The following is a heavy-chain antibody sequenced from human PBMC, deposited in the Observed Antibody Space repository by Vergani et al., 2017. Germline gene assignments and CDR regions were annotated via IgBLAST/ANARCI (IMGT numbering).Heavy chain of an antibody. CDR2: ISWNSGSI. Sequence: EVQLVESGGGLVQPGRSLRLSCAASGFTFDDYAMHWVRQAPGKGLEWVSGISWNSGSIGYADSVKGRFTISRDNAKNSLYLQMNSLRAEDTAVYYCAKDLYSSSWYYFDYWGQGTLVTVSS. D-gene: IGHD6-13*01. V-gene: IGHV3-9*01. J-gene: IGHJ4*02. CDR3: AKDLYSSSWYYFDY. CDR1: GFTFDDYA.